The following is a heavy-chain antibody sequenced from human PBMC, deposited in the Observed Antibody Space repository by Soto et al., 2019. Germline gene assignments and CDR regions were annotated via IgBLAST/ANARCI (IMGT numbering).Heavy chain of an antibody. CDR2: INHSGST. CDR3: ASERVQYGDYRFDY. Sequence: QVQLQQWGAGLLKPSETLSLTCAVYGGSFSGYYWSWIRQPPGKGLEWIGEINHSGSTNYNPSLTSRVTISVDTSKNQFSLKLSSVTAADTAVYYCASERVQYGDYRFDYWGQGTLVTVSS. D-gene: IGHD4-17*01. V-gene: IGHV4-34*01. J-gene: IGHJ4*02. CDR1: GGSFSGYY.